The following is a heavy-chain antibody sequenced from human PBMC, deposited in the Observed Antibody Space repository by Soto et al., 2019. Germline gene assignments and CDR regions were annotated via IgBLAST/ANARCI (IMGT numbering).Heavy chain of an antibody. CDR3: VRTSLVVAAATREDY. CDR1: GFTFSSNW. V-gene: IGHV3-74*01. CDR2: INSDGSST. Sequence: EVQLVESGGGLVQPGGSLRLSCEPSGFTFSSNWMHWFRQAPGKGLLWVSRINSDGSSTSYADSVKGRFTISRDNAKNTLYLQMNSLRAEDTAVYYCVRTSLVVAAATREDYWGQGTLVTVSS. J-gene: IGHJ4*02. D-gene: IGHD2-15*01.